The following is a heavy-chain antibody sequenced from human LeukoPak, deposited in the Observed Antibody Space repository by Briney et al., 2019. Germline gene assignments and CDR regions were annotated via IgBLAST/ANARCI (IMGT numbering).Heavy chain of an antibody. V-gene: IGHV3-30*18. CDR2: ISYDGSNK. CDR1: GFTFSSYG. Sequence: GRSLRLSCAASGFTFSSYGMHWVRQAPGKGLEWVAVISYDGSNKYYPDSVKGRFTISRDNSKNTLYLQMNSLRTEDTAVYYCAELGITMIGGVWGKGTTVTISS. CDR3: AELGITMIGGV. J-gene: IGHJ6*04. D-gene: IGHD3-10*02.